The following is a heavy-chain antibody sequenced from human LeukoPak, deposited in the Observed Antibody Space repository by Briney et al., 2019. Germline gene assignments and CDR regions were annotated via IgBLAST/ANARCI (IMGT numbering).Heavy chain of an antibody. CDR3: ASGYSYGGFDY. Sequence: TGGSLRLSCAASGFTFSSYAMHWVRQAPGKGLEWVAVISYDGSNKYYANSVKGRFTISRDNSKNTLYLQMNSLRAEDTAVYYCASGYSYGGFDYWGQGTLVTVSS. CDR1: GFTFSSYA. CDR2: ISYDGSNK. D-gene: IGHD5-18*01. V-gene: IGHV3-30-3*01. J-gene: IGHJ4*02.